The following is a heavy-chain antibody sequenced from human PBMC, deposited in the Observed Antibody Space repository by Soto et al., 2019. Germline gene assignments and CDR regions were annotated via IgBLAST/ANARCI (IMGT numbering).Heavy chain of an antibody. Sequence: PGESLNISCKGSGSSFTSYWIGWVPQMPGKGLKWMGIIYPGDSDTRYSPSFQCQVTISADKSISTAYLQWSGLKASDTPMYYCARHRRPSRGWYNENGMDVWGQGTTVTVYS. V-gene: IGHV5-51*01. D-gene: IGHD6-19*01. J-gene: IGHJ6*01. CDR2: IYPGDSDT. CDR1: GSSFTSYW. CDR3: ARHRRPSRGWYNENGMDV.